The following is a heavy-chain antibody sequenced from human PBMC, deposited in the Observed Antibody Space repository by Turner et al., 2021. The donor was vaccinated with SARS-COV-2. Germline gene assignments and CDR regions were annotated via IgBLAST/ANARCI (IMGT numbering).Heavy chain of an antibody. V-gene: IGHV3-21*06. CDR1: GFTFSSYG. Sequence: EAQLLESGGGLVTPGGSLRVSCAASGFTFSSYGMNWVRQEPGKGLEWVAAISRSSSYIYYADSLKGRYTISRNNAKNSGYLQMNSLRAEDTAVYYCAREKPGFESSGYYPDAFDIWGQGTMVTVSS. CDR3: AREKPGFESSGYYPDAFDI. CDR2: ISRSSSYI. D-gene: IGHD3-22*01. J-gene: IGHJ3*02.